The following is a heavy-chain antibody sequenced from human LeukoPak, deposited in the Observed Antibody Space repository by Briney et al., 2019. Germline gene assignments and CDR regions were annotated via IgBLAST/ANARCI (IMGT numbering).Heavy chain of an antibody. CDR1: KFRFSRYW. Sequence: GGSLRLSCAASKFRFSRYWMSWVRQAPGKGLDWVSIIYSSGNTYYADSVKGRFTISRDNSKNTVFLQMSSLRADDTAVYYCATPPAMRAPPNYFQHWGQGTLVTVSS. CDR2: IYSSGNT. D-gene: IGHD5-18*01. V-gene: IGHV3-53*01. CDR3: ATPPAMRAPPNYFQH. J-gene: IGHJ1*01.